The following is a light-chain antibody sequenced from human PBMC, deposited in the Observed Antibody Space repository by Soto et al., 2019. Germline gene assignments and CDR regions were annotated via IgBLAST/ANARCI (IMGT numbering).Light chain of an antibody. CDR3: SSYTSSSTLDVV. J-gene: IGLJ2*01. CDR1: SSDVGGYNY. V-gene: IGLV2-14*01. CDR2: DVS. Sequence: QSALTQPASVSGSPGQSITISCTGTSSDVGGYNYVSWYQQYPGKAPKLMIYDVSNRPSGVSNRFSGSKSGNTASLTISGLQAEDEADYYCSSYTSSSTLDVVFGGGTQLTVL.